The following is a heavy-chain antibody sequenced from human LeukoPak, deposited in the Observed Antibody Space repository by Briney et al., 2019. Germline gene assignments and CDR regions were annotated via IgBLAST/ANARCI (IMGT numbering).Heavy chain of an antibody. Sequence: PGGSLRLSCVASGFTFSNHGLSWVRQAPGKGLDWLANIGQEERTKYYVDSVKGRFTISRDNAKNSLYLQMNSLRAEDTAVYYCARDQYYDSSGYYYWIYYYYGMDVWGQGTTVTVSS. CDR2: IGQEERTK. V-gene: IGHV3-7*01. D-gene: IGHD3-22*01. CDR1: GFTFSNHG. J-gene: IGHJ6*02. CDR3: ARDQYYDSSGYYYWIYYYYGMDV.